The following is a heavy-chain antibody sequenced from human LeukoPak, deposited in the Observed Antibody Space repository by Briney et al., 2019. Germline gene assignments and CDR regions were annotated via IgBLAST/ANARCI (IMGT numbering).Heavy chain of an antibody. CDR2: RYYSGST. CDR1: GGSISSYY. CDR3: ARVRGDFETD. Sequence: SETLSLTCSVSGGSISSYYWTWIRQPPGKGLEWIGYRYYSGSTTYNPSLKSRVTISVDTSKSQFSLKLISVTAADTAIYYCARVRGDFETDWGQATLVTVSS. V-gene: IGHV4-59*01. D-gene: IGHD3-16*01. J-gene: IGHJ1*01.